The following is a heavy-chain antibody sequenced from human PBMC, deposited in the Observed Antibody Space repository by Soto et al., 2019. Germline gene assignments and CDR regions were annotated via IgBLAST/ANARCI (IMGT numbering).Heavy chain of an antibody. D-gene: IGHD2-15*01. J-gene: IGHJ6*03. CDR2: IWYDGSNK. Sequence: GGSLRLSCAASGFTFSSYGMHWVRQAPGKGLEWVAVIWYDGSNKYYADSVKGRFTISRDNSKNTLYLQMNSLRAEDTAVYYCASLPPPGYCSGGSCYSRTDYYMDVWGKGTTVTVSS. V-gene: IGHV3-33*01. CDR3: ASLPPPGYCSGGSCYSRTDYYMDV. CDR1: GFTFSSYG.